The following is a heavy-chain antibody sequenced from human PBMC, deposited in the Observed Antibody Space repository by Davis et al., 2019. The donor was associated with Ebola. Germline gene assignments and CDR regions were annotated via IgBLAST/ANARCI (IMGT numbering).Heavy chain of an antibody. D-gene: IGHD3-22*01. CDR1: GGTFSSYA. Sequence: AASVKVSCKASGGTFSSYAISWVRQAPGQGLEWMGRIIPILGTANYAQKFQGRVTITADESTSTAYMELSSLRSEDTAVYYCARDPSHDSSGYSYYYGMDVWGQGTTVTVSS. CDR2: IIPILGTA. CDR3: ARDPSHDSSGYSYYYGMDV. J-gene: IGHJ6*02. V-gene: IGHV1-69*11.